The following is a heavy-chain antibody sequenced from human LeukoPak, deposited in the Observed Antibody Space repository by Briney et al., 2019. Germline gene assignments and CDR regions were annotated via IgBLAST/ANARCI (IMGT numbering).Heavy chain of an antibody. CDR1: GYTFTDYY. J-gene: IGHJ3*02. CDR3: ARSGSYSAFDI. CDR2: IDPNSGGT. Sequence: GASVKVSCKASGYTFTDYYIHWVRQAPGQGLEWMGWIDPNSGGTNYAQKLQGRVTMTTDTSTSTAYMELRSLRSGDTAVYYCARSGSYSAFDIWGQGTMVTVSS. V-gene: IGHV1-2*02. D-gene: IGHD1-26*01.